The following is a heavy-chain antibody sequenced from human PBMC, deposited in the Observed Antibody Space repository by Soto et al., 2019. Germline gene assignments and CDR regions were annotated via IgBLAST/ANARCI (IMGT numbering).Heavy chain of an antibody. CDR3: ARDISHDWFDP. Sequence: QVQLQESGPGLVKPSQTLSLTCTVSGGSISSGGYYWSWIRQHPGKGLEWIGYIYYSGSTCYNPSRKSRGTISVDTSKHQFSLKLSTVTAADTAVYYCARDISHDWFDPWGQGTLVTVSS. CDR2: IYYSGST. CDR1: GGSISSGGYY. J-gene: IGHJ5*02. V-gene: IGHV4-31*03. D-gene: IGHD3-3*02.